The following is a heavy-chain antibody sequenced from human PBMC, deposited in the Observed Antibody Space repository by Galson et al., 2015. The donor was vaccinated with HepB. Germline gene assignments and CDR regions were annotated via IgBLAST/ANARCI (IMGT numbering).Heavy chain of an antibody. J-gene: IGHJ4*02. CDR3: ARDRAYYGSGSYYLGFDY. CDR1: GFTFSSYG. CDR2: IRYDGSNK. V-gene: IGHV3-30*02. Sequence: SLRLSCATSGFTFSSYGMHWVRQAPGKGLEWVAFIRYDGSNKYYADSVKGRFTISRDNSKNTLYLQMNSLRAEDTAVYYCARDRAYYGSGSYYLGFDYWGQGTLVTVSS. D-gene: IGHD3-10*01.